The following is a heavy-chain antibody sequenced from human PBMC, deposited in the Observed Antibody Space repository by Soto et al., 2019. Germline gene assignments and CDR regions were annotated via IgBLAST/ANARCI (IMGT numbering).Heavy chain of an antibody. CDR2: IYHSGST. D-gene: IGHD1-1*01. CDR3: ARVPGGTYYYFDY. Sequence: SSETLSLTCAVSGDSISSNNWWNWVRQPPGKGLEWIGEIYHSGSTNYNPSLMSRVTISVDKSKNQFSLELSSVTAADTAVYYCARVPGGTYYYFDYWGQGTLVTVSS. V-gene: IGHV4-4*02. CDR1: GDSISSNNW. J-gene: IGHJ4*02.